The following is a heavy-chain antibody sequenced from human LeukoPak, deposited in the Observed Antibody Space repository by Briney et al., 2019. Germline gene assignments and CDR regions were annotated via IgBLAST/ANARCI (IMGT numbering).Heavy chain of an antibody. CDR2: ISGSGGST. V-gene: IGHV3-23*01. J-gene: IGHJ4*02. CDR3: AKDMKAYYDSSGYDY. CDR1: GFTFSSYG. D-gene: IGHD3-22*01. Sequence: GGSLRLSCAASGFTFSSYGMGWVRQAPGKGLEWVSAISGSGGSTYYADSVKGRFTISRDNSKNTLYLQMNSLRAEDTAVYYCAKDMKAYYDSSGYDYWGQGTLVTVSS.